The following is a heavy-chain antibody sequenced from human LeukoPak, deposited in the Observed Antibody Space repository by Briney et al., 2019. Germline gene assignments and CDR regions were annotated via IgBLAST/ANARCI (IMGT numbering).Heavy chain of an antibody. CDR2: ISGNGGST. V-gene: IGHV3-23*01. CDR1: GFTFSSYA. J-gene: IGHJ3*02. CDR3: AKELLAYCGGDRYSWAFDI. D-gene: IGHD2-21*02. Sequence: PGGSLRLSCAASGFTFSSYAMSWVRQAPGKGLEWVSAISGNGGSTYYADSVKGRFTISRDNSKNTLYLQMNSLRAEDTAVYYCAKELLAYCGGDRYSWAFDIWGQGTMVTVSS.